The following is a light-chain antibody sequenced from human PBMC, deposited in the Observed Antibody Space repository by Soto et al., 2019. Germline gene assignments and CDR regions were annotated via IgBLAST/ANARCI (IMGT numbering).Light chain of an antibody. V-gene: IGKV3-20*01. Sequence: EIVMTQSPATLSVSPGERATLSCRASQSAATNLAWYQQKPGQAPRLLIYGASSRATGIPDRFSGSGSGTDFTLTISRLEPEDFAVYYCQQYGSSLLTFGGGTKV. CDR3: QQYGSSLLT. CDR1: QSAATN. J-gene: IGKJ4*01. CDR2: GAS.